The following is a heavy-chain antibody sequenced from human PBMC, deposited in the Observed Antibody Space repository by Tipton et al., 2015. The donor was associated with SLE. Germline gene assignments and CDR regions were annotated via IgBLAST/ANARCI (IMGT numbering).Heavy chain of an antibody. D-gene: IGHD1-26*01. CDR1: GYTFSIYG. V-gene: IGHV1-18*01. Sequence: QVQLVQSGAEVKKPGAAVKVSCKASGYTFSIYGISWVRQAPGQGLEWMGRISTYNGNKNYAQKFQDRVSMTTDTATSTAYMGLRSLRSDDTAVYYCGKTVGATTAFDSCGQGTMVTVSS. CDR2: ISTYNGNK. CDR3: GKTVGATTAFDS. J-gene: IGHJ3*02.